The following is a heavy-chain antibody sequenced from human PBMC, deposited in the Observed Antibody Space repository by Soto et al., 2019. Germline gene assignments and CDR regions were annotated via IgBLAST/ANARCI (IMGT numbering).Heavy chain of an antibody. Sequence: EVQLLESGGGLVQRGGSLRLSCAASGFIFNNYAMTWVRQAPGKGLEWVARVSGRGGSAYYADSVKGRLTISRDNSNNTLYLQMTNVRGEDTAVYYCVRRAGGAVVWYYDLWGRGTLVSV. CDR3: VRRAGGAVVWYYDL. J-gene: IGHJ2*01. D-gene: IGHD2-21*01. CDR2: VSGRGGSA. CDR1: GFIFNNYA. V-gene: IGHV3-23*01.